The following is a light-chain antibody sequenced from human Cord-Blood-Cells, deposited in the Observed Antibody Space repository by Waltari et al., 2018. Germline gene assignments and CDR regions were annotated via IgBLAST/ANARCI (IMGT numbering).Light chain of an antibody. V-gene: IGKV1-39*01. Sequence: DIQMTQSPSSLSASVGDRVTITCRASQSISSYLNWYQQKPGKAPKLLIYAASSLQSGVPSMFRGSGSGTDFTLTISSLQPEDFATYYCQQSYSTPYTFGQGTKLEIK. CDR2: AAS. J-gene: IGKJ2*01. CDR3: QQSYSTPYT. CDR1: QSISSY.